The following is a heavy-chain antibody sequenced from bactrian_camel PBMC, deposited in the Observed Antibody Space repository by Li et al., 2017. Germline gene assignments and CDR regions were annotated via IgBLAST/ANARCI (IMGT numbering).Heavy chain of an antibody. D-gene: IGHD1*01. V-gene: IGHV3S63*01. CDR2: IYGSLGVI. J-gene: IGHJ4*01. CDR3: AAAPHWSACAEVKPSGFDS. Sequence: HVQLVESGGGSVQAGEALRLSCVASEITSNSDCLGRFRQAPGKEREGVATIYGSLGVIFYADSLKGRFTISQDRAKRTTYLQMDSLKPEDTAMYYCAAAPHWSACAEVKPSGFDSWGLGTQVTVS. CDR1: EITSNSDC.